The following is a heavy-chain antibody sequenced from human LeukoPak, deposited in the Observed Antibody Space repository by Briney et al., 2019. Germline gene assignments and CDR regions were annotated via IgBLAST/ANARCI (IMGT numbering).Heavy chain of an antibody. D-gene: IGHD3-22*01. CDR1: GGSFSGYY. Sequence: SETLSLTCAVYGGSFSGYYWSWIRQPPGKGLEWIGEINHSGSTNYNPSLKSRVTISVDTSKNQFSLKLSSVTAADTAVYYCARDGSPYYYDSSGYFDYWGQGTLVTVSS. V-gene: IGHV4-34*01. CDR3: ARDGSPYYYDSSGYFDY. J-gene: IGHJ4*02. CDR2: INHSGST.